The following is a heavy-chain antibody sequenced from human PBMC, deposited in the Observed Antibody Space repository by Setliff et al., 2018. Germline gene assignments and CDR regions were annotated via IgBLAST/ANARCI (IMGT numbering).Heavy chain of an antibody. V-gene: IGHV4-39*02. D-gene: IGHD6-13*01. CDR2: VYYSGST. CDR1: GGSVSNGDYY. J-gene: IGHJ4*02. CDR3: ARAPYSSSWTFDY. Sequence: ETLSLTCTVSGGSVSNGDYYWGWIRQSPGKGLEWIGSVYYSGSTYDNPSLKSRVSISVDTSKNQFSLTLGSVTAADTGIYYCARAPYSSSWTFDYWGQGTLVTVSS.